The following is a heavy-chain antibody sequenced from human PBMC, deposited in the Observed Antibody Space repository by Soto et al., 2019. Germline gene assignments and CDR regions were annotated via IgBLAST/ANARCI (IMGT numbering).Heavy chain of an antibody. D-gene: IGHD3-22*01. CDR1: GGTFSSYA. CDR3: ARAIDSSGGKGIPEYFDH. J-gene: IGHJ4*02. V-gene: IGHV1-69*12. CDR2: IIPIFGTA. Sequence: QVQLVQSGAEVKKPGSSVKVSCKACGGTFSSYAISWVRQAPGQGLEWMVGIIPIFGTANYAQKFQGRVTITADESTSTAYMELSSLRSEDTAVYHCARAIDSSGGKGIPEYFDHWGQPTLITVSS.